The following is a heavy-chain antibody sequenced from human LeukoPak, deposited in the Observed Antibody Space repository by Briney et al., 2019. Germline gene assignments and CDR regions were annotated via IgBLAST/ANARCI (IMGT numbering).Heavy chain of an antibody. Sequence: AGGSLRLSCAASRFTFSSYAMSWVCQAPGKGLEWVSGISGSGGSTYYADSVKGRFTISRDNSKNTLYLQMNSLRAEDTAVYYCARALWFGEFLFDYWGQGTLVTVSS. V-gene: IGHV3-23*01. CDR3: ARALWFGEFLFDY. CDR2: ISGSGGST. D-gene: IGHD3-10*01. J-gene: IGHJ4*02. CDR1: RFTFSSYA.